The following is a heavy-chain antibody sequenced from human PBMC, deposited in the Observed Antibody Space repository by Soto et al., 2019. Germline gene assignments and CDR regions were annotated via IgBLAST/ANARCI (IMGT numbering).Heavy chain of an antibody. CDR2: ISHDGGVK. D-gene: IGHD6-19*01. V-gene: IGHV3-30*18. J-gene: IGHJ5*02. CDR3: AKALYGAGWYNYFDP. Sequence: QVHLVESGGGVVQPGRSLRLSCAASGFTFSTTGMHWVRQAPGKGLEWVAMISHDGGVKHYTDSVKGRFTISRDTSNNTVYLQMNSLSPEDTAMYHCAKALYGAGWYNYFDPWGQGTLVT. CDR1: GFTFSTTG.